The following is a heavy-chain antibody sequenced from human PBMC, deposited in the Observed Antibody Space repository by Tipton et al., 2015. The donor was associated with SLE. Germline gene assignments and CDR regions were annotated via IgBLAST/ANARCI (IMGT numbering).Heavy chain of an antibody. Sequence: TLSLTCTVSGGSLSSHYWSWIRQPPGKGLEWIGHIYYSGSTNYNPSLKSRVTISVDTSKNQFSLKLSSVTAADTAVYYCARGVLYFDYWGQGTLVTVSS. J-gene: IGHJ4*02. D-gene: IGHD4/OR15-4a*01. CDR2: IYYSGST. CDR1: GGSLSSHY. V-gene: IGHV4-59*11. CDR3: ARGVLYFDY.